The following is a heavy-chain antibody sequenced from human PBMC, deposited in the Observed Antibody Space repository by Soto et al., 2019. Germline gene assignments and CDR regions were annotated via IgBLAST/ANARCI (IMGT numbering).Heavy chain of an antibody. V-gene: IGHV3-11*06. CDR1: VFTFSDYY. J-gene: IGHJ4*01. CDR2: ISSSSSYT. D-gene: IGHD3-16*01. CDR3: ATGGRSLINCDY. Sequence: GGSLRLSCSASVFTFSDYYMTWIRQAPGKGLEWVSFISSSSSYTNYADSVRGRFTISRDNAKNSLYLQMNSLRAEDTAVYYCATGGRSLINCDYWGQGTRGTV.